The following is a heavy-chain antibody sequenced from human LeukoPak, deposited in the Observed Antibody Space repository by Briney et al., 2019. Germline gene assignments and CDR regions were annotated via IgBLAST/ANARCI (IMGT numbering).Heavy chain of an antibody. D-gene: IGHD3-22*01. CDR2: IYPGDSNT. J-gene: IGHJ3*02. CDR3: ARLLYESSGSPSGAFDI. Sequence: GDSLKISCKGSGYTFPSYCIGWVRQMPGKGLEWMGIIYPGDSNTRYTPSFQGRLTTSADKSISTAYLQWSSLKASDTAMYYCARLLYESSGSPSGAFDIWGQGTMVTVSS. CDR1: GYTFPSYC. V-gene: IGHV5-51*03.